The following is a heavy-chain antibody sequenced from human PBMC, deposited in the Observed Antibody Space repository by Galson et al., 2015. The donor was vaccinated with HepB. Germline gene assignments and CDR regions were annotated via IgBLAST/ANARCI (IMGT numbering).Heavy chain of an antibody. J-gene: IGHJ6*02. CDR3: ARDRQLWLHGYSGMDV. CDR2: IYSGGST. CDR1: GFTVSSNY. Sequence: SLRLSCAASGFTVSSNYMSWVRQAPGKGLEWVSVIYSGGSTYYADSVKSRFTISGDNSKNTLYLQMNSLRAEDTAVYYCARDRQLWLHGYSGMDVWGHGTPSPVSS. V-gene: IGHV3-66*01. D-gene: IGHD5-18*01.